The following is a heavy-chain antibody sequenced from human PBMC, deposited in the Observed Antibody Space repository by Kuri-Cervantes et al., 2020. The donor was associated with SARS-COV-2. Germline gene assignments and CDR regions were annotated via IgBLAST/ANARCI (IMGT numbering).Heavy chain of an antibody. V-gene: IGHV3-74*01. J-gene: IGHJ4*02. CDR3: VRDGYHWNFDY. CDR1: GFTFSGHW. D-gene: IGHD1-20*01. Sequence: GESLKISCAASGFTFSGHWIHWVRQAPGKGLVWVSRINPDGSYTNNANSVKGRFTLSSDNAKNMLFLQMNSLRAGDTAVYYCVRDGYHWNFDYWGQGTLVTVSS. CDR2: INPDGSYT.